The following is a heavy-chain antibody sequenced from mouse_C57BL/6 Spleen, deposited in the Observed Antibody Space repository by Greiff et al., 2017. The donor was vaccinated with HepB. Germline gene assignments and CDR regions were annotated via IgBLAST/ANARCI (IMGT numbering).Heavy chain of an antibody. Sequence: VQLKQSGTVLARPGASVKMSCKTSGYTFTSYWMHWVKQRPGQGLEWIGAIYPGNSDTSYNQKFKGKAKLTAVTSASTAYMELSSLTNEDSAVYYCTREIYGSDYYAMDYWGQGTSVTVSS. D-gene: IGHD1-1*01. CDR1: GYTFTSYW. J-gene: IGHJ4*01. CDR3: TREIYGSDYYAMDY. V-gene: IGHV1-5*01. CDR2: IYPGNSDT.